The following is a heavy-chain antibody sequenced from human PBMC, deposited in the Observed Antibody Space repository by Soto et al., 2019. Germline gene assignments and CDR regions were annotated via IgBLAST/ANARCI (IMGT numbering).Heavy chain of an antibody. J-gene: IGHJ4*02. CDR3: GKVLVGATGHTDSDS. CDR2: IDYNGVT. D-gene: IGHD2-15*01. Sequence: ETLSLTCTVSGGSIYRSGYYWGWIRQPPGRGLEWIGNIDYNGVTYSNPSLKSRVTISRDTSKNQFSLKLTSVTAADTALYYCGKVLVGATGHTDSDSWGPGTLVTSPQ. V-gene: IGHV4-39*01. CDR1: GGSIYRSGYY.